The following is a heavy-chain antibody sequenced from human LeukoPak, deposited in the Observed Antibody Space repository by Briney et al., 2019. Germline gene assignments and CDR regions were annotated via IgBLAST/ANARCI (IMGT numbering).Heavy chain of an antibody. Sequence: GGSLRLSCAVSGFTISANFMSWVRQAPGKGLEWVSVIYSGGSTYYADSVKGRFTISRDNSKNTLYLQMNSLRAEDTAVYYCAKVACGGDCYSYYFDYWGQGTLVTVSS. D-gene: IGHD2-21*02. CDR2: IYSGGST. CDR1: GFTISANF. V-gene: IGHV3-66*01. CDR3: AKVACGGDCYSYYFDY. J-gene: IGHJ4*02.